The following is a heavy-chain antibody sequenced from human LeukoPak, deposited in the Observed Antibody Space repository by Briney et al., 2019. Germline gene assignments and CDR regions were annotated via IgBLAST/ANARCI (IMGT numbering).Heavy chain of an antibody. J-gene: IGHJ4*02. Sequence: PSETLSLTCAVYGGSFSGYYWSWIRQPPGKGLEWIGEINHSGSTNYNPSLKSRVTISVDTSKNQFSLKLSSVTAADTAVYYCARDLSGSSTSPYYFDYWGQGTLVTVSS. CDR1: GGSFSGYY. D-gene: IGHD2-2*01. CDR3: ARDLSGSSTSPYYFDY. V-gene: IGHV4-34*01. CDR2: INHSGST.